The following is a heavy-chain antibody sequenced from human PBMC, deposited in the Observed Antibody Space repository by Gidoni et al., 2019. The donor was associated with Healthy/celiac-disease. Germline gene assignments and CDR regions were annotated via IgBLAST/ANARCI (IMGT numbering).Heavy chain of an antibody. CDR1: GFTLSGSA. J-gene: IGHJ4*02. Sequence: EVQLVEPGGGLVQPGGSLKLSCAASGFTLSGSAMHQGRQASGKRREWVGRIRSKANSYATAYAASVKGRFTISRDDSKNTAYLQMNSLKTEDTAVYYCTRLWVDYWGQGTLVTVSS. CDR2: IRSKANSYAT. D-gene: IGHD3-16*01. CDR3: TRLWVDY. V-gene: IGHV3-73*02.